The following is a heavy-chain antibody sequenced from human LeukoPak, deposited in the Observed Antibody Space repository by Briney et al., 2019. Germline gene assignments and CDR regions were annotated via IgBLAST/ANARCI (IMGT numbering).Heavy chain of an antibody. Sequence: SSGTLSLTCTVSGGSISSYYWSWIRQPPGKGLEWIGYIYYSGSTNYNPSLKSRVTISVDTSKNQFSLKLSSVTAADTAVYYCARAPSQISGSFNFDYWGQGTLVTVSS. CDR1: GGSISSYY. D-gene: IGHD1-26*01. CDR2: IYYSGST. J-gene: IGHJ4*02. V-gene: IGHV4-59*01. CDR3: ARAPSQISGSFNFDY.